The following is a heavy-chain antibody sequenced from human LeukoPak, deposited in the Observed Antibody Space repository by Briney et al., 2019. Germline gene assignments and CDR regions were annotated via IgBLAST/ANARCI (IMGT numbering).Heavy chain of an antibody. CDR1: GGSISSHY. J-gene: IGHJ5*02. CDR2: LYYSGNT. Sequence: PSETLSLTCTVSGGSISSHYWSWIRQPPGKGLEWIGYLYYSGNTNYNPSLKSRVTISLDTSKNQCSLRLSSVTAADTAVYYCARVSRQLAWGRFDPWGQGTLVTVSS. V-gene: IGHV4-59*11. CDR3: ARVSRQLAWGRFDP. D-gene: IGHD6-6*01.